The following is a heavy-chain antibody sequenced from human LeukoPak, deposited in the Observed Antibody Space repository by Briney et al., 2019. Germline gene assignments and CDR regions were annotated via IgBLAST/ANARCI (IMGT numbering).Heavy chain of an antibody. V-gene: IGHV3-33*01. CDR1: GFTFSSCG. Sequence: PGRSLRLSCAASGFTFSSCGMHWVRQAPGKGLEWVAVIWYDGSNKYYADSVKGRFTISRDNSKNTLYLQMNSLRAEDTAVYYCARDLRKAYYYDSSGLGFYYYYYGMDVWGQGTTVTVSS. J-gene: IGHJ6*02. CDR2: IWYDGSNK. CDR3: ARDLRKAYYYDSSGLGFYYYYYGMDV. D-gene: IGHD3-22*01.